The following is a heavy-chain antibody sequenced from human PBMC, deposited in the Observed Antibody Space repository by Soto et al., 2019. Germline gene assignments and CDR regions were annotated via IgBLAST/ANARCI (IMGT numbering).Heavy chain of an antibody. CDR1: GGSFSAYY. V-gene: IGHV4-34*01. J-gene: IGHJ4*02. D-gene: IGHD5-12*01. CDR3: AIYTAFDYVFDY. Sequence: SETLSLTCAVYGGSFSAYYWTWIRQPPGKGLEWIGEINHRGSTNYNPSLKGRVTIPADASKNQFSLNLTSVTAADTAVYYCAIYTAFDYVFDYWGQGTLVTVSS. CDR2: INHRGST.